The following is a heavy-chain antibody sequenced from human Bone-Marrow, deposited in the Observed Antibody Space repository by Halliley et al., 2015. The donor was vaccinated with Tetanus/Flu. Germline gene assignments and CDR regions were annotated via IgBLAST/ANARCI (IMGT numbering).Heavy chain of an antibody. CDR3: ARRLGYCSSTSCNFDY. J-gene: IGHJ4*02. CDR2: IYYNGNP. Sequence: TLSLTCTTSGGSISSSSYYWGWVRQPPGKGLEWIGSIYYNGNPFYKPSLKSRVTISVDTSKNQFSLKLRYVTAAGSGVYYCARRLGYCSSTSCNFDYWGQGTLVTVSS. V-gene: IGHV4-39*01. D-gene: IGHD2-2*01. CDR1: GGSISSSSYY.